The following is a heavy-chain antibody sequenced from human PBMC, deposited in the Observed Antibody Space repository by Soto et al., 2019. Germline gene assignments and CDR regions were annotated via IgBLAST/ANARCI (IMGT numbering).Heavy chain of an antibody. Sequence: PSETLSLTCTVSGGSINNYYWTWIRQPPGKGLEWIGYVYYTGSTSYNPSLKSRVTISLDTSMNQFSLTLNSVTAADTAMYFCARYSPPKKSYDSNTGWFDPWGQGTLVTVAS. V-gene: IGHV4-59*01. CDR2: VYYTGST. CDR1: GGSINNYY. CDR3: ARYSPPKKSYDSNTGWFDP. J-gene: IGHJ5*02. D-gene: IGHD3-22*01.